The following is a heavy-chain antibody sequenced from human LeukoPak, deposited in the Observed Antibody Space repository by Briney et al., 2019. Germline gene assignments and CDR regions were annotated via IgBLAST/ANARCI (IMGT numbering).Heavy chain of an antibody. D-gene: IGHD6-6*01. J-gene: IGHJ4*02. V-gene: IGHV3-23*01. CDR1: GFTFSSYA. CDR2: ISGSGGST. CDR3: AKDYASGYSSSS. Sequence: GGSLRLSCAASGFTFSSYAMSWVRQAPGKGLEWVSAISGSGGSTYYADSVKGRLTISRDNSKNTLYLQMNSLRAEDTAVYYCAKDYASGYSSSSWGQGTLVTVSS.